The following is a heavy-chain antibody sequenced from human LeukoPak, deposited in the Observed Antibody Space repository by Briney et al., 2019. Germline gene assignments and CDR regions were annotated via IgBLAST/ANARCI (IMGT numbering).Heavy chain of an antibody. D-gene: IGHD1-1*01. V-gene: IGHV3-74*01. CDR2: IHSDGSST. J-gene: IGHJ3*02. Sequence: GGSLRLSCAASGFTLSSYSMNWVRQAPGKGLVWVSRIHSDGSSTTSADSVKGRFTISRDNAENTLYLQMNSLRAEDTAVYFCARGNAHAFDIWGQGTMVTVSS. CDR1: GFTLSSYS. CDR3: ARGNAHAFDI.